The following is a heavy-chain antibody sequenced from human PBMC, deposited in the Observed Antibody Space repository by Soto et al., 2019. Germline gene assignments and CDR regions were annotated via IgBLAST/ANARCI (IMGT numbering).Heavy chain of an antibody. D-gene: IGHD3-10*01. CDR2: ISAYNGNT. CDR1: GYTFTRYG. Sequence: ASVKVSCKASGYTFTRYGISWVRQAPGQGLEWMGWISAYNGNTNYAQKLQGRVTMTTDTSTSTAYMELRSLRSDDTAVYYCARDSRYGSGSYVNWFDPWGQGTLVTVSS. V-gene: IGHV1-18*01. J-gene: IGHJ5*02. CDR3: ARDSRYGSGSYVNWFDP.